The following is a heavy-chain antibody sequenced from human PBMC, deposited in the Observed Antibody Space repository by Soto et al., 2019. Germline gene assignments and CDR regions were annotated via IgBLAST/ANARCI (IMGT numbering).Heavy chain of an antibody. J-gene: IGHJ4*02. D-gene: IGHD6-13*01. CDR2: ISPLFSTT. Sequence: QVQLVQSGAAVTEPGSSVKVSCKATGDLFNNYAFNWVRQAPGQGLEWMGRISPLFSTTNYAQKFQGRVTMGADELTTSGYLEVSNLESEDTARYYWAASSSVAAAGYFKFWGQGTLVTVSP. CDR3: AASSSVAAAGYFKF. V-gene: IGHV1-69*01. CDR1: GDLFNNYA.